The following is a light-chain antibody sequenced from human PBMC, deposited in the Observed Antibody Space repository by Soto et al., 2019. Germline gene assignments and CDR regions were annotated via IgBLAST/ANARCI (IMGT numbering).Light chain of an antibody. J-gene: IGKJ2*01. CDR1: HSVSSGQ. Sequence: EIVLTQSPGTLSFSPGERATLSCRASHSVSSGQLAWYQQKPGQAPRLLIYGVSSRATGIPDRFSGSGSGTDFTLTVIRLEPADLAVFYCQQYGTSPPSFGLGTKVEIK. V-gene: IGKV3-20*01. CDR2: GVS. CDR3: QQYGTSPPS.